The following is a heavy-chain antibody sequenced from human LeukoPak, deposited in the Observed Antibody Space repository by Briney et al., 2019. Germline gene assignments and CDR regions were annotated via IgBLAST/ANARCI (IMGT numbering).Heavy chain of an antibody. V-gene: IGHV1-24*01. D-gene: IGHD5-12*01. J-gene: IGHJ6*02. CDR1: GYTLTELS. CDR3: ATGVSSGYAPGQLYYYYGMDV. CDR2: FDPEDGET. Sequence: ASVKVSCKVSGYTLTELSMHWVRQAPGKGLEWMGGFDPEDGETIYAQKFQGRVTMTEDTSTDTAYMELSSLRSEDTAVYYCATGVSSGYAPGQLYYYYGMDVWGQGTTVTVSS.